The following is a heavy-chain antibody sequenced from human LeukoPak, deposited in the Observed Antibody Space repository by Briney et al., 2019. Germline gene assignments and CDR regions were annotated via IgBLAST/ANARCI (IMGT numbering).Heavy chain of an antibody. D-gene: IGHD3-10*01. J-gene: IGHJ4*02. Sequence: PSETLSLTCAVYGGSFSGYYWSWIRQPPGKGLEWIGEINHSGSTNYNPSLKSRVTISVDTSKNQFSLKLSSVTAADTAVYYCARSRMVRGVTDYWGQGTLVTVSS. CDR1: GGSFSGYY. CDR3: ARSRMVRGVTDY. CDR2: INHSGST. V-gene: IGHV4-34*01.